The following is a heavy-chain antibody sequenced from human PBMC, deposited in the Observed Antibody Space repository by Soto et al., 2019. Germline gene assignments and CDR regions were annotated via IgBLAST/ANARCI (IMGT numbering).Heavy chain of an antibody. Sequence: QVQLQESGPGLVKPSETLSLTCTVTGGSTSSYYWSWLRQPPGKGLEWIGYNSYSGSTDYNPSLKXRXTXSXXTSKNQFSLTLSSATAADTAVYYCARHGGSYSFDYWGQGTLVTVSS. D-gene: IGHD1-26*01. CDR2: NSYSGST. J-gene: IGHJ4*02. V-gene: IGHV4-59*08. CDR3: ARHGGSYSFDY. CDR1: GGSTSSYY.